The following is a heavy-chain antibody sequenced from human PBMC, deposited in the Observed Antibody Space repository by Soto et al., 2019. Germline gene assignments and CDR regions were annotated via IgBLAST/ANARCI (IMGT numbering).Heavy chain of an antibody. CDR1: GYTFTSYA. Sequence: GASVKVSCTASGYTFTSYAMHWVRQAPGQRLEWMGWINAGNGNTKYSQKFQGRVTITRDTSASTAYMELSSLRSEDTAGYYCARVALGCSGGSAKAFASWGKETRVTVSS. CDR3: ARVALGCSGGSAKAFAS. J-gene: IGHJ4*02. V-gene: IGHV1-3*01. D-gene: IGHD2-15*01. CDR2: INAGNGNT.